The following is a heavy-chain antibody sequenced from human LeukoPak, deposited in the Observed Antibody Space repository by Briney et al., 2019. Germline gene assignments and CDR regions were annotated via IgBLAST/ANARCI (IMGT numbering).Heavy chain of an antibody. D-gene: IGHD4/OR15-4a*01. Sequence: GGSLRLSCAASGVTLSSYSMNWVRQAPGKGLEWVTSISSSSSYIYYADSVKGRFTISRDNAKNSLYLQMNSLRAEDTAVYYCATLTKGYYYGMDVWGKGTTVTVSS. J-gene: IGHJ6*04. CDR2: ISSSSSYI. CDR1: GVTLSSYS. CDR3: ATLTKGYYYGMDV. V-gene: IGHV3-21*01.